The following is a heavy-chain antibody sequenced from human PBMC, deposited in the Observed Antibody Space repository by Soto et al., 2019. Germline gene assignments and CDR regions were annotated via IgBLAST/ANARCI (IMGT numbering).Heavy chain of an antibody. D-gene: IGHD3-10*01. V-gene: IGHV1-18*01. CDR2: ISAYNGNT. J-gene: IGHJ5*02. CDR1: GYTFTSYG. CDR3: ARAPMVRREPRVNWFDP. Sequence: QVQVVQSGAEVKKPGASVKVCCKASGYTFTSYGISWVRQAPGQGLEWMGWISAYNGNTNYAQKLQGRVTMTTDTSTSTAYMELRSLRSDDTAVYYCARAPMVRREPRVNWFDPWGQRTLVTVSS.